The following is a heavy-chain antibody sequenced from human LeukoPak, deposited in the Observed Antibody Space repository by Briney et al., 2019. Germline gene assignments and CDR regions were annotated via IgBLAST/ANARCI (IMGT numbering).Heavy chain of an antibody. CDR3: ASQRENSSGYYGDFDY. V-gene: IGHV4-31*03. Sequence: PSQTLSLTCTVSGGSISSGDYYWSWIRQHPGKGLEWIGYIYYTGSTYYYPSLKSRVTISVDTSKNQFSLKVNSVTAADTAVYYCASQRENSSGYYGDFDYWGQGTLVTVSS. CDR1: GGSISSGDYY. J-gene: IGHJ4*02. D-gene: IGHD3-22*01. CDR2: IYYTGST.